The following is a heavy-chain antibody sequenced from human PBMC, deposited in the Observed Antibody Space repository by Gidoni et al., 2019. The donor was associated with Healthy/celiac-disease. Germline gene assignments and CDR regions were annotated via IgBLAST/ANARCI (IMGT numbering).Heavy chain of an antibody. D-gene: IGHD6-19*01. J-gene: IGHJ5*02. CDR1: GGSISSYY. CDR3: AREGASGGLPGGLDP. Sequence: QVQLQESGPGLVKPSETLSLTCTVSGGSISSYYWSWIRQPPGKGLEWIGYIYYSGSTNYNPSLKSRVTISVDTSKNQFSLKLSSVTAADTAVYYCAREGASGGLPGGLDPWGQGTLVTVSS. V-gene: IGHV4-59*01. CDR2: IYYSGST.